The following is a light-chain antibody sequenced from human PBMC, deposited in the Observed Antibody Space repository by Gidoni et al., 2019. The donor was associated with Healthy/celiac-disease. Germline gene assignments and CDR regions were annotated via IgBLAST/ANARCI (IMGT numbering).Light chain of an antibody. Sequence: DIQMTQSPSSLSASVGDRVTITCQASQDIINYLNCYQQKPGKAPKLLINDASNLETGGPSRLSGGGSGGEFTFTISSLQPEDIATYYYQQYDNRLLFTFGPGTKVDIK. CDR1: QDIINY. CDR2: DAS. J-gene: IGKJ3*01. CDR3: QQYDNRLLFT. V-gene: IGKV1-33*01.